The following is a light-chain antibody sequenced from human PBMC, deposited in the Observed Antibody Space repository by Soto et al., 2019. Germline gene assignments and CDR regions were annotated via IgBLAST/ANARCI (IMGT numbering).Light chain of an antibody. J-gene: IGLJ1*01. CDR1: SSDVGVYNY. Sequence: QSVLTQPASVSGSPGQSITTSCTGTSSDVGVYNYVSWYQQHPGKAPKLMIYDVSNRPSGVSNRFSGSKSGNTASLTISGLQAEDEADYYCSSYTSSSTPALYVFGTGTKVTVL. CDR2: DVS. V-gene: IGLV2-14*01. CDR3: SSYTSSSTPALYV.